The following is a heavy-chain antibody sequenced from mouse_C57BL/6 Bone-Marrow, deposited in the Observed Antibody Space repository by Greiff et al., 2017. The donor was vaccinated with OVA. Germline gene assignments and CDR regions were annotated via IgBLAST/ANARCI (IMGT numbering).Heavy chain of an antibody. V-gene: IGHV10-1*01. CDR2: IRSKSNNYAT. J-gene: IGHJ4*01. CDR3: VRDYYGSSYVGYAMDY. CDR1: GFSFNTYA. D-gene: IGHD1-1*01. Sequence: EVHLVESGGGLVQPKGSLKLSCAASGFSFNTYAMNWVRQAPGKGLEWVARIRSKSNNYATYYADSVKDRFTISRDDSESMLYLQMNNLKTEDTAMYYCVRDYYGSSYVGYAMDYWGQGTSVTVSS.